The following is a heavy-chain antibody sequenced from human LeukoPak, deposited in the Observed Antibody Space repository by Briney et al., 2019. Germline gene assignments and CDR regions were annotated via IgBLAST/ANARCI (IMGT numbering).Heavy chain of an antibody. D-gene: IGHD3-9*01. CDR2: IYYSGST. V-gene: IGHV4-39*07. CDR3: ARVNYDILTGPLYYYYYYMDV. CDR1: GGSISSSSYS. Sequence: SETLSLTCTVSGGSISSSSYSWGWIRQPPGKGLEWIGNIYYSGSTYYNPSLKSRVTISVDTSKNQFSLKLSSVTAADTAVYYCARVNYDILTGPLYYYYYYMDVWGKGTTVTVSS. J-gene: IGHJ6*03.